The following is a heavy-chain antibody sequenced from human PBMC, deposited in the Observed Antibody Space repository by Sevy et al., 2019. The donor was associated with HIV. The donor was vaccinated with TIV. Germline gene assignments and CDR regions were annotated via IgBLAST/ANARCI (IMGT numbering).Heavy chain of an antibody. CDR3: ARDRGVSCSSTSCYCCYYYGMDV. CDR1: GFTFSSYA. V-gene: IGHV3-30*04. CDR2: ISYDGSNK. J-gene: IGHJ6*02. Sequence: GGSLRLSCAASGFTFSSYAMHWVRQAPGKGLEWVAVISYDGSNKYYADSVKGRFTISRDNSKNTLYLQMNSLRAEDTAVYYCARDRGVSCSSTSCYCCYYYGMDVWGQGTTVTVSS. D-gene: IGHD2-2*01.